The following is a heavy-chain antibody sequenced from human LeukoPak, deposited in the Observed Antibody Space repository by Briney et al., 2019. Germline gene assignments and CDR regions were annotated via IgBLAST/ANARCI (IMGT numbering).Heavy chain of an antibody. CDR2: ISFDGVTT. D-gene: IGHD7-27*01. CDR1: ESTFRNFA. V-gene: IGHV3-30-3*01. Sequence: PGGSLRLSCAASESTFRNFAMHWVRQTPDKGLEWVALISFDGVTTYYADSVRGRFTISRDNSKNTLFLQMNSLRAEDTAVYYCAKDGGLWVSAHWGDSWGRGTLVTVSS. J-gene: IGHJ4*02. CDR3: AKDGGLWVSAHWGDS.